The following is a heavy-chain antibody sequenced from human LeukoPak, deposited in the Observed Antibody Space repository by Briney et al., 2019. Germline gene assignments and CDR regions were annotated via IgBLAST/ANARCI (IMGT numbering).Heavy chain of an antibody. D-gene: IGHD6-13*01. CDR2: ISGSGGST. V-gene: IGHV3-23*01. J-gene: IGHJ4*02. CDR1: GFTFSSYA. Sequence: GGSLRLSCAASGFTFSSYAMSWVRQAPGKGLEWVSAISGSGGSTYYADSVKGRFTISRDNSKNTLYLQMNSLRAEDTAVCYCAKGWQQLSSYPFDYWGQGTLVTVSS. CDR3: AKGWQQLSSYPFDY.